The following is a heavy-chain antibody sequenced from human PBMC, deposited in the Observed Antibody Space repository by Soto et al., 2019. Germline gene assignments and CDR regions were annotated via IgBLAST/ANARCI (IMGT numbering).Heavy chain of an antibody. CDR3: ARGGKVVVATSDWYFDL. V-gene: IGHV3-33*01. D-gene: IGHD2-15*01. J-gene: IGHJ2*01. Sequence: QVQLVESGGGVVQPGRSLRLSCAASGFTFSSYGMHWVRQAPGKGLEWVAVIWYDGSNKYYADSVKGRFTISRDNSKNTLYLQMNSLRAEDTAVYYCARGGKVVVATSDWYFDLWGRGTLVTVSS. CDR1: GFTFSSYG. CDR2: IWYDGSNK.